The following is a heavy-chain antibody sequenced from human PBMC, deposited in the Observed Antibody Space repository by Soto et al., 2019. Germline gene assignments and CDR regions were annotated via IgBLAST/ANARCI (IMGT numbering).Heavy chain of an antibody. J-gene: IGHJ4*02. CDR3: AKDVEGGSLFRGAFDY. CDR1: RFTFTSYA. CDR2: ISASGGAT. D-gene: IGHD1-26*01. Sequence: GSLRLSCVASRFTFTSYAMSWVRQAPGKGLEWVAAISASGGATIHADSVKGRLTISRDNSKNTLYLQMNSLRAEDTAVYYCAKDVEGGSLFRGAFDYWGQGTQVTVSS. V-gene: IGHV3-23*01.